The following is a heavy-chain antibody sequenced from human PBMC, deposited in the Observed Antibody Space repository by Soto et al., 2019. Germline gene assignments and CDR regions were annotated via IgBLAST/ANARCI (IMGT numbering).Heavy chain of an antibody. J-gene: IGHJ6*02. Sequence: QVQLVESGGGVVQPGRSLRLFCAASGFTFSRYAMHWVRQAPGKGLEWVAVISNDGSNEYYADSVKGRFTISRDNSKNTLHLQMNSLRAEDTAVYYCEREYTVTRYYYYGMDVWGQGTTVTVSS. V-gene: IGHV3-30-3*01. CDR3: EREYTVTRYYYYGMDV. D-gene: IGHD4-17*01. CDR1: GFTFSRYA. CDR2: ISNDGSNE.